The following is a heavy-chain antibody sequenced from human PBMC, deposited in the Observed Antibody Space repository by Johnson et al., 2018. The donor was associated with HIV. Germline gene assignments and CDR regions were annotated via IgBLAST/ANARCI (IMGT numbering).Heavy chain of an antibody. Sequence: VQLVESGGGRVEPGGSLRLSCVASGFTFKNAWMSWVRQAQGKGLEWVGRVKSNLSVGTAEYAAPVKGRFTISRDDSKNTLYLQMNSLRAEDTAVYYCARDGGSTRGDAFDIWGQGTMVTVSS. J-gene: IGHJ3*02. CDR3: ARDGGSTRGDAFDI. CDR1: GFTFKNAW. D-gene: IGHD1-26*01. V-gene: IGHV3-15*01. CDR2: VKSNLSVGTA.